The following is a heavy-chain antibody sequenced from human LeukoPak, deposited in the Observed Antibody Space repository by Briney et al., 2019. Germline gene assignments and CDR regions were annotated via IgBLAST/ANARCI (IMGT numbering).Heavy chain of an antibody. CDR1: GFTFSSYA. D-gene: IGHD6-19*01. Sequence: GGSLRLSCAASGFTFSSYAMSWVRQAPGKGLEWVSAISGSGGSTYYADSVKGRFTISRDNSKNTLYLQMNSLRAEDTAVYYCAKDLIVLRAVAGLKGGAFDYWGQGTLVTVSS. V-gene: IGHV3-23*01. J-gene: IGHJ4*02. CDR3: AKDLIVLRAVAGLKGGAFDY. CDR2: ISGSGGST.